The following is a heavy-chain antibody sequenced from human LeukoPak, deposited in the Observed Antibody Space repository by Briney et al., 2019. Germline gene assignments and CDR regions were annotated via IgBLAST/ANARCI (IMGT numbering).Heavy chain of an antibody. Sequence: GGSLRLSCAASGFTFSSYSMNWVRQAPGRGLEWVSSISSSGSSTYYADSVKGRFTISRDNAKNSLYLQMNSLRAEDTAVYYCARRAGDIVVVPTYYYYYMDVWGKGTTVTVSS. J-gene: IGHJ6*03. CDR2: ISSSGSST. CDR1: GFTFSSYS. CDR3: ARRAGDIVVVPTYYYYYMDV. V-gene: IGHV3-21*01. D-gene: IGHD2-2*01.